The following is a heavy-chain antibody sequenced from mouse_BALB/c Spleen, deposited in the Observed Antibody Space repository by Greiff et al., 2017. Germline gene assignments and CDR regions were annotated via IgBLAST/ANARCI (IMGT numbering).Heavy chain of an antibody. J-gene: IGHJ2*01. CDR1: GFTFSSYG. Sequence: EVKLVESGGGLVQPGGSLKLSCAASGFTFSSYGMSWVRQTPDKRLELVATINSNGGSTYYPDSVKGRFTISRDNAKNTLYLQMSSLKSEDTAMYYCARDDYGSSYLWFAYWGQGTTLTVSS. CDR3: ARDDYGSSYLWFAY. CDR2: INSNGGST. D-gene: IGHD1-1*01. V-gene: IGHV5-6-3*01.